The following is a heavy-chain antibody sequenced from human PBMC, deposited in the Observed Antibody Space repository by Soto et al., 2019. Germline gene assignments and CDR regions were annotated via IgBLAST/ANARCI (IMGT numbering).Heavy chain of an antibody. V-gene: IGHV4-30-4*01. J-gene: IGHJ4*02. D-gene: IGHD3-22*01. CDR1: GGSISSGDYY. Sequence: SETLSLTCTVSGGSISSGDYYWSWIRQPPGKGLEWIGYIYYSGSTYYNPSLKSRVTISVDTSKNQFSLKLSSVTAADTAVYYCARDSLSDYYDSSGTPSFDYWGQGTLVTVSS. CDR2: IYYSGST. CDR3: ARDSLSDYYDSSGTPSFDY.